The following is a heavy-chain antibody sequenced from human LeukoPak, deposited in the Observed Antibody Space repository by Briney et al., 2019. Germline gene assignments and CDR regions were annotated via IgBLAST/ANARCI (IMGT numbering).Heavy chain of an antibody. CDR3: ARRGRIVGATTSFDY. J-gene: IGHJ4*02. V-gene: IGHV1-18*01. Sequence: ASVKVSCKASGYTFTSYGISWVRQAPGQGLEWMGWISAYNGNTNYAQKLQGRVTMTTDTSTSTAYMELRSLRSDETAVYYCARRGRIVGATTSFDYWGQGTLVTVSS. CDR1: GYTFTSYG. D-gene: IGHD1-26*01. CDR2: ISAYNGNT.